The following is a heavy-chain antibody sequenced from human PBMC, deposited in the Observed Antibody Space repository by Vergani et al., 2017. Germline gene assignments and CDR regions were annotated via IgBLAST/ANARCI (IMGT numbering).Heavy chain of an antibody. Sequence: EVQLVQSGAEVQKPGATVKISCKVSGYTFTDYYMHWVQQAPGKGLEWMGLVDPEDGETIYAQKFQGRVTMTEDTSTDTAYMELSSLRSEDTAVYYCATMGRESGYDYGLDYWGQGTLVTVSS. CDR2: VDPEDGET. V-gene: IGHV1-69-2*01. CDR1: GYTFTDYY. D-gene: IGHD5-12*01. CDR3: ATMGRESGYDYGLDY. J-gene: IGHJ4*02.